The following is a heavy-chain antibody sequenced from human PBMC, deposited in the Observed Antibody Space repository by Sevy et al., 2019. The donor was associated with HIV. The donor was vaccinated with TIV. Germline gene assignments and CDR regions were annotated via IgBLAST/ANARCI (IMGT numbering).Heavy chain of an antibody. CDR2: ISFSSNYI. CDR3: AREDSKNWRYFDY. D-gene: IGHD1-1*01. V-gene: IGHV3-21*01. J-gene: IGHJ4*02. Sequence: PGGSLRLSCAAAGFTFSSYTMNWVRQAPGKGLEWVASISFSSNYIYYTDSLKGRFTISRDNAKNSLYLQMNSLRAEDTAVYYCAREDSKNWRYFDYWGQGTLVTVSS. CDR1: GFTFSSYT.